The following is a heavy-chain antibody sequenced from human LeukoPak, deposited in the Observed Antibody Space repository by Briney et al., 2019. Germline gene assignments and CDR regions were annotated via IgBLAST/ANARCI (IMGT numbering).Heavy chain of an antibody. Sequence: GGSLRLSCAASGFTFSSHSMNWVRQAPGKGLEWVSSISSSSSYIYYADSVKGRFTISGDNAKNSLYLQMNSLRAEDAAVYFCAKAPVTSCRGAYCYPFDSWGQGTLVTVSS. CDR2: ISSSSSYI. J-gene: IGHJ4*02. CDR1: GFTFSSHS. D-gene: IGHD2-21*01. CDR3: AKAPVTSCRGAYCYPFDS. V-gene: IGHV3-21*04.